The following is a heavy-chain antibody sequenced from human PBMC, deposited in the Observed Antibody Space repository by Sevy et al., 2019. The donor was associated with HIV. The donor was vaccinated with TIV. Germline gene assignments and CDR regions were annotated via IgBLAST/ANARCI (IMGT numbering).Heavy chain of an antibody. J-gene: IGHJ6*02. V-gene: IGHV3-23*01. CDR2: ISGSGRYT. CDR1: EFTFSSYA. Sequence: GGSLRLSCAASEFTFSSYAMSWVRQAPGKGLEWVSSISGSGRYTYYADSVEGRFTISRDNSKNTLYVQMNSLRAEDTAVYYCAKGFCSGGTCPRDYDYYGMDVRGQGTTVTVSS. CDR3: AKGFCSGGTCPRDYDYYGMDV. D-gene: IGHD2-15*01.